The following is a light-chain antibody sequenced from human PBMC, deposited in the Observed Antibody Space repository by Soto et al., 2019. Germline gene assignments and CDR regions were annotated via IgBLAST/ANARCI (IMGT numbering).Light chain of an antibody. CDR2: AAS. J-gene: IGKJ4*01. CDR1: QGIRSF. CDR3: QHLNSYPRAHA. Sequence: DIQLTQSPSFLSASVGDRVTITCRASQGIRSFLAWHQQKLGEAPKLLIYAASTLQSGVSLRFSGSGSGTEFTLTISSLQPEDVATYHCQHLNSYPRAHAFGGGTKVEI. V-gene: IGKV1-9*01.